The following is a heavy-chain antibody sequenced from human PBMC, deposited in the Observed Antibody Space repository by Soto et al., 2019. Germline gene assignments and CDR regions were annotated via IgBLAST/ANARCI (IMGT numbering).Heavy chain of an antibody. V-gene: IGHV3-30-3*01. D-gene: IGHD3-22*01. CDR3: ARDRSSGYLSNSVDY. J-gene: IGHJ4*02. CDR2: ISYDGSNK. Sequence: LRLSCAASGFTFSSYAMHWVRQAPGKGLEWVAVISYDGSNKYYADSVKGRFTISRDNSKNTLYLQMNSLRAEDTAVYYCARDRSSGYLSNSVDYWGQGTLVTVSS. CDR1: GFTFSSYA.